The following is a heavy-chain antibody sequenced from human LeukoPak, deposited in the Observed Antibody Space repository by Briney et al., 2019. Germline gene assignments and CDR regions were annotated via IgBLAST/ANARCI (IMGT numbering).Heavy chain of an antibody. J-gene: IGHJ4*02. CDR1: GGSISSYY. CDR2: IYYSGST. V-gene: IGHV4-59*01. Sequence: SETLSLTCTVSGGSISSYYWSWIRQPPGKGLEWIGYIYYSGSTNYNPSLKSRVTISVDTSKNQLSLKLSPVTAADTAVYYCARGYSYAEFDYWGQGTLVTVSS. D-gene: IGHD5-18*01. CDR3: ARGYSYAEFDY.